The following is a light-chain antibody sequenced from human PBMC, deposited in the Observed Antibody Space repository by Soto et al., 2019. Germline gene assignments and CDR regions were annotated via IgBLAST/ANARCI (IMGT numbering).Light chain of an antibody. CDR1: SSDVGAYDF. CDR2: EVI. J-gene: IGLJ1*01. V-gene: IGLV2-14*03. Sequence: QSVLTQPASVSGSPGQSITISCTGTSSDVGAYDFVSWYQQHPDKAPKLMIYEVIYRPSGVSNRFSGSKSVNTATLTISGLQAEDEGDYYCRSYTTSSPRVFGTGTKLTVL. CDR3: RSYTTSSPRV.